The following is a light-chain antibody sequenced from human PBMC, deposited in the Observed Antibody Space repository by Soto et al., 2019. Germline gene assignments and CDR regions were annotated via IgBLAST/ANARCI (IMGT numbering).Light chain of an antibody. V-gene: IGKV1-39*01. CDR3: QQSYSTLT. Sequence: DIQMTQSPSSLSASVGDRVTITCRASQSISSYLNWYQQKPGKAPKLLLYAASSLQSGVPSRFSGSASGTDFTLTISSLQPEDFATYYCQQSYSTLTFGGGTKVESK. CDR2: AAS. CDR1: QSISSY. J-gene: IGKJ4*01.